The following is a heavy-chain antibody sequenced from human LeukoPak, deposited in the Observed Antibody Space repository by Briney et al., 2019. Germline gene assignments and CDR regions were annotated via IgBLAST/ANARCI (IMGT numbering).Heavy chain of an antibody. CDR1: GFSFSNYW. J-gene: IGHJ4*02. CDR3: ARDRAAASSSPPDY. CDR2: IKQDGNEK. V-gene: IGHV3-7*04. Sequence: PGGSLRLSCAASGFSFSNYWMSWVRQAPGEGLEWVANIKQDGNEKYYVDSVKGRFTISRDNAKNSLYLQMNSLRAEDTAVYYCARDRAAASSSPPDYWGQGTLVTVSS. D-gene: IGHD6-13*01.